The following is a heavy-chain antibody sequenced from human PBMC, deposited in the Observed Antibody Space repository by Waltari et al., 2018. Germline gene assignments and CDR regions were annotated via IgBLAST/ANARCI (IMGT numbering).Heavy chain of an antibody. J-gene: IGHJ4*02. Sequence: QVQLQESGPGLVKPSQTLSLTCTVSGGSISSGSYYWSWIRQPAGKGLEWIGRIYTSGSTNYNPSLKSRVTISVETSKNQFSLKLSSVTAADTAVYYCAREGTYVLDYWGQGTLVTVSS. D-gene: IGHD3-10*02. V-gene: IGHV4-61*02. CDR2: IYTSGST. CDR1: GGSISSGSYY. CDR3: AREGTYVLDY.